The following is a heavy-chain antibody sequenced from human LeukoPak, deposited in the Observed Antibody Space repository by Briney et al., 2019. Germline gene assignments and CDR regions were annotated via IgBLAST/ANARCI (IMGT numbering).Heavy chain of an antibody. Sequence: GGSLRLSCAASGFTFSGYSMNWVRQAPGKGLEWVSLISGDGGSTYYADSVKGRFTISRDNSKNSLYLQMNSLRTEDTALYYCAKLGTVVVTAMDAFDIWGQGTMVTVSS. CDR2: ISGDGGST. D-gene: IGHD2-21*02. V-gene: IGHV3-43*02. J-gene: IGHJ3*02. CDR1: GFTFSGYS. CDR3: AKLGTVVVTAMDAFDI.